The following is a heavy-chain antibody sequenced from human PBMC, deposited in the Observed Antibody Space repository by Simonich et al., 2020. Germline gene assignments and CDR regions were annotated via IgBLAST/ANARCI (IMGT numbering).Heavy chain of an antibody. CDR1: GFTFSSYS. Sequence: EVQLVESGGGLVKTGGSLRLSCAASGFTFSSYSMNWVRQAPGKGLEWVSSISSSSSYIYYADSVKGRFTISRDNAKNSLYLQMNSLRAEDTAVDYCARKRFLEWFFDYWGQGTLVTVSS. D-gene: IGHD3-3*01. J-gene: IGHJ4*02. V-gene: IGHV3-21*01. CDR2: ISSSSSYI. CDR3: ARKRFLEWFFDY.